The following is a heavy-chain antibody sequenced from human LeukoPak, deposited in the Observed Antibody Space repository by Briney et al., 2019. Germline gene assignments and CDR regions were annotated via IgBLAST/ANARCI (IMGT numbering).Heavy chain of an antibody. J-gene: IGHJ4*02. CDR1: GFTSSDYD. CDR2: TSYLSCYV. CDR3: GRAFPPLRTSSAGDL. V-gene: IGHV3-21*01. D-gene: IGHD3-16*01. Sequence: PGGSLSLSCSASGFTSSDYDMNWVRQAPGKGLQWVSSTSYLSCYVYSGDSVKGRFSISRDNAKNSLYLQMNSLGAEDTAIYYCGRAFPPLRTSSAGDLWGQGILVTGSS.